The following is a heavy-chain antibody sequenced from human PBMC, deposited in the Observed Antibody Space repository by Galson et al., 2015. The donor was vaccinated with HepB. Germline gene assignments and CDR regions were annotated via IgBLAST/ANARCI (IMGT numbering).Heavy chain of an antibody. V-gene: IGHV1-69*13. CDR1: GGTFSSYA. Sequence: SVKVSCKASGGTFSSYAISWVRQAPGQGLEWMGGIIPIFGTANYAQKFQGRVTITADESTSTAYMELSSLRSEDTAVYYCARDGYNKAAFDYWGQGTLVTVSS. J-gene: IGHJ4*02. D-gene: IGHD5-24*01. CDR3: ARDGYNKAAFDY. CDR2: IIPIFGTA.